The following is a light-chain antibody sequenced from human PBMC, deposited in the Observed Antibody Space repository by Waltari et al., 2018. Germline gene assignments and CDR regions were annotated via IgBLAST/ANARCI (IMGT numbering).Light chain of an antibody. CDR3: QAWDSSTVV. J-gene: IGLJ2*01. CDR1: KLGDKY. CDR2: QDN. Sequence: SYELTQPPSVSVSPGQTASITCSGDKLGDKYACWYQQKPGQSPVLVIYQDNKPPSGIPERFSGSNSGNTATLTISGTQAMDEADYYCQAWDSSTVVFGGGTKLTVL. V-gene: IGLV3-1*01.